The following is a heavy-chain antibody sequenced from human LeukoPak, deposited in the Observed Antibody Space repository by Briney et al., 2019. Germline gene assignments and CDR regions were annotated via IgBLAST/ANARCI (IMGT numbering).Heavy chain of an antibody. CDR2: INHSGST. D-gene: IGHD4/OR15-4a*01. Sequence: PSETLSLTCAVYGGSFSGHYWSWIRQPPGKGLEWIGEINHSGSTNYNPSLKSRVTISIDTSKNQFSLKLSSVTAADTAEYFCARGALEGLTAGGVDYWGQGTLVTVSS. J-gene: IGHJ4*02. CDR1: GGSFSGHY. CDR3: ARGALEGLTAGGVDY. V-gene: IGHV4-34*01.